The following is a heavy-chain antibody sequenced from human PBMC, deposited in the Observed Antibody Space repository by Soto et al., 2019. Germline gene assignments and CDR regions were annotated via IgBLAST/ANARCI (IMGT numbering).Heavy chain of an antibody. CDR2: IYHSGST. CDR1: GYSFTSGYS. J-gene: IGHJ5*02. CDR3: HRVVTATWWFGP. D-gene: IGHD2-15*01. V-gene: IGHV4-38-2*01. Sequence: NPSETLSLTCAVSGYSFTSGYSWGWIRQSPGKGLEWIGSIYHSGSTYYNPSLRSRVTISVDTSKNQLSLKLSSVTAADTAVYYCHRVVTATWWFGPWGQGTLVTVSS.